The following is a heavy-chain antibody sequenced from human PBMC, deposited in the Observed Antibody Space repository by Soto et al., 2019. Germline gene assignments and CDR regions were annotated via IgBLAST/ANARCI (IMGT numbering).Heavy chain of an antibody. CDR3: ARRDFYCRGRNCFSGDYAMDV. CDR2: ISFDGKKI. CDR1: GFTFSIYA. V-gene: IGHV3-30*04. J-gene: IGHJ6*02. D-gene: IGHD2-15*01. Sequence: GGSLRLSCTASGFTFSIYAMHWVRQAPGKGLEWVSIISFDGKKIDYAGSVRGRFTISRDNSQNTLYLQMDSLRTEDTAVYYCARRDFYCRGRNCFSGDYAMDVWGQGTTVTVSS.